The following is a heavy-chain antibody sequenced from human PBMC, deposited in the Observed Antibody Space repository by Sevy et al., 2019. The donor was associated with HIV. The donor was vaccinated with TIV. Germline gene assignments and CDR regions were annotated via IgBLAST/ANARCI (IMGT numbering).Heavy chain of an antibody. Sequence: GGSLRLSCAAYGFTFSSYAMSWVRQAPGKGLEWVSAISGSGGLTYYADSVKGRFTISRDNSKNTLYLHMNSLRAEDTAVYYCAKAPVVDWESLDYWGQGTLVTVSS. V-gene: IGHV3-23*01. D-gene: IGHD1-26*01. CDR1: GFTFSSYA. J-gene: IGHJ4*02. CDR3: AKAPVVDWESLDY. CDR2: ISGSGGLT.